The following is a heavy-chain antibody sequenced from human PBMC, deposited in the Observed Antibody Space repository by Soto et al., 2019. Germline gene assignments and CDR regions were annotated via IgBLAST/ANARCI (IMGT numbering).Heavy chain of an antibody. CDR2: TYYRSKWYN. Sequence: KQSQTLSLTCAISGDSVSSNSAAWNWIRQSPSRGLEWLGRTYYRSKWYNDYAVSVKSRITINPDTSKNQFSLQLNSVTPEDTAVYYCARVTRKSGSDYYYYMDVWGKGTTVTVSS. CDR1: GDSVSSNSAA. J-gene: IGHJ6*03. CDR3: ARVTRKSGSDYYYYMDV. V-gene: IGHV6-1*01. D-gene: IGHD2-15*01.